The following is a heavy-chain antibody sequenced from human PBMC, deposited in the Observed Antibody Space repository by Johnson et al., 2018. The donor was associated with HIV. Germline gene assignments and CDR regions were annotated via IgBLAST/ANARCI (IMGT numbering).Heavy chain of an antibody. CDR1: GFTFSDYY. J-gene: IGHJ3*02. CDR3: AKGGWWEGLEVKVAATFDI. D-gene: IGHD6-25*01. V-gene: IGHV3-11*04. Sequence: QVQLVESGGGLVQPGGSLRLSCAASGFTFSDYYMSWIRQAPGKGLEWVSYITSTGITVYYTDSVKGRFTISRDNAENSLFLQMNTLRAEDTAVYYCAKGGWWEGLEVKVAATFDIWGQGTMVTVSS. CDR2: ITSTGITV.